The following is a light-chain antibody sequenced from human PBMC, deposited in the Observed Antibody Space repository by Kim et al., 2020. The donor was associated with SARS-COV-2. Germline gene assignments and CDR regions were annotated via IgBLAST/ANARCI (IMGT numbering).Light chain of an antibody. V-gene: IGLV1-47*01. J-gene: IGLJ7*01. CDR3: ATWDDSLTV. CDR2: RND. CDR1: TFNIASNY. Sequence: PWQWVTISCSGSTFNIASNYVYWYQQLPGTAPKLLIYRNDQRPSGVPVRFSGSKSGTSASLAISGLRSEDEAHYYCATWDDSLTVFGGGTQLTVL.